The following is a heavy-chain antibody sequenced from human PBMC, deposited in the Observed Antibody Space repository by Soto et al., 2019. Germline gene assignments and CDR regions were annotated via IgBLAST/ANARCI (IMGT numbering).Heavy chain of an antibody. CDR1: GGSISSYY. CDR2: IYYSGST. CDR3: ARGVVLIGSGVSCPLDY. J-gene: IGHJ4*02. D-gene: IGHD2-15*01. V-gene: IGHV4-59*01. Sequence: PSETLSLTCTVSGGSISSYYWSWIRQPPGKGLEWIGYIYYSGSTNYNPSLKSRVTISVDTSKNQFSLKLSSVTAADTAVYYCARGVVLIGSGVSCPLDYWGQGTLVTVSS.